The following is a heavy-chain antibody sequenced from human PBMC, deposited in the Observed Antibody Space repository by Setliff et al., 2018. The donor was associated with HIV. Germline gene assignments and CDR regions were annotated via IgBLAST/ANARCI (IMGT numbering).Heavy chain of an antibody. Sequence: ASVKVSCKASGYNFTNYGIGWVRQAPGQGLEYLGWIGTYSGNTDYAQSVQGRVTMTRDTSTGTVYMDLRSLRSDDTAMYYCSRDRSATWTPTTYWGQGTLVTVSS. CDR2: IGTYSGNT. CDR3: SRDRSATWTPTTY. CDR1: GYNFTNYG. D-gene: IGHD6-25*01. J-gene: IGHJ4*02. V-gene: IGHV1-18*01.